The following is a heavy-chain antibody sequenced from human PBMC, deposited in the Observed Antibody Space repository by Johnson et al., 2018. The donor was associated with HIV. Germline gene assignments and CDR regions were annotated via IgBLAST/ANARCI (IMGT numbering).Heavy chain of an antibody. V-gene: IGHV3-66*01. CDR2: ICTGGST. D-gene: IGHD5-24*01. Sequence: VQLVESGGGVVQPGRSLRLSCAASGFTVSSNYMSWVRQAPGKGMEWISVICTGGSTYYADSVQGRLTISRDNSKNTMVPQMNSLRDDDTAVFYCARACRDGYTCDVYDIWGQGTMVTVSS. CDR1: GFTVSSNY. J-gene: IGHJ3*02. CDR3: ARACRDGYTCDVYDI.